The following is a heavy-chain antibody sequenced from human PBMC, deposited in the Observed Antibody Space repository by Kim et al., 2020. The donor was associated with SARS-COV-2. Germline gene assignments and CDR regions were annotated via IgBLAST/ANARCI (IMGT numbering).Heavy chain of an antibody. V-gene: IGHV3-11*01. D-gene: IGHD6-13*01. J-gene: IGHJ5*02. CDR3: ARDPSSSWYHWFDP. Sequence: ADRGRGRFTTSRDNAQNSLYLQMNSLGAEDTAVYYCARDPSSSWYHWFDPWGQGTLVTVSS.